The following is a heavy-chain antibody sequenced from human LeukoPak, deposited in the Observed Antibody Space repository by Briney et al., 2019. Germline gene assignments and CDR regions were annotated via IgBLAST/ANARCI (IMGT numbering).Heavy chain of an antibody. CDR2: INSDGTKG. J-gene: IGHJ4*02. Sequence: GGSLRLSCAIVNELMYGVRQAPGKGLVWVSRINSDGTKGSHADSVKGRSTISRDNAKNMEYLEMNSLRVEDMALYYCTREDCDWSRDVLPRGDYFDCRGQGTVVSVSP. CDR1: VNEL. D-gene: IGHD3-9*01. V-gene: IGHV3-74*01. CDR3: TREDCDWSRDVLPRGDYFDC.